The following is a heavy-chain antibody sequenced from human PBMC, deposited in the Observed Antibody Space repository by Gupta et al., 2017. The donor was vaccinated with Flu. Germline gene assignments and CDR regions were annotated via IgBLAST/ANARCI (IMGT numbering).Heavy chain of an antibody. Sequence: MSWVRQAPGKGLGGVSAISGSGENKYYAGSVKGRFTISRDNSKSTLDLQMNSLRADDTAVYYCTNAGGYCGNNCYQYLFDSWGQGTRGTVSS. CDR3: TNAGGYCGNNCYQYLFDS. D-gene: IGHD2-21*01. J-gene: IGHJ4*02. CDR2: ISGSGENK. V-gene: IGHV3-23*01.